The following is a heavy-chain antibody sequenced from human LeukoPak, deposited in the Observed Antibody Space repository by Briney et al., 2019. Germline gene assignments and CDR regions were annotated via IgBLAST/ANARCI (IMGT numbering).Heavy chain of an antibody. J-gene: IGHJ6*02. CDR1: GGSFSSHY. CDR3: ARVLTDLSGYVDYYYYGMDV. V-gene: IGHV4-59*11. D-gene: IGHD5-12*01. CDR2: ISYSGST. Sequence: PSETLSLTCTVSGGSFSSHYWNWIRQPPGKGLEWIGYISYSGSTNYNPSLKSRVTISVDTSKNQFSLKLSSVTAADTAVYYCARVLTDLSGYVDYYYYGMDVWGQGTTVTVSS.